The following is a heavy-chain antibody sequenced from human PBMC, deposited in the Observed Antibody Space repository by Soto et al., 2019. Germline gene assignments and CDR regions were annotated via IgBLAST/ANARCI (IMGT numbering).Heavy chain of an antibody. CDR3: ARSGDYVDFDY. D-gene: IGHD4-17*01. CDR1: GGSISSGDYK. CDR2: IYYSGYT. V-gene: IGHV4-30-4*01. Sequence: QVQLQESGPGLVKPSQTLSLTCTVSGGSISSGDYKWSWIRQPPGKGLEWIGYIYYSGYTYNNPSLKSRVTISVDTSKNQFSLKLSSVTDADTAVYYCARSGDYVDFDYWGQGTLVTVSS. J-gene: IGHJ4*02.